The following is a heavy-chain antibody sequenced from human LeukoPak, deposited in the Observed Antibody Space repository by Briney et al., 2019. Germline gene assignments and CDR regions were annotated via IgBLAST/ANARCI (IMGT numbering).Heavy chain of an antibody. D-gene: IGHD1-26*01. CDR2: IYYSGST. J-gene: IGHJ4*02. CDR1: GGSISSYY. CDR3: AYSGSYGHLGY. Sequence: SETLSLTCTVSGGSISSYYWSWIRQPPGEGLEWIGYIYYSGSTNYNPSLKSRVTISVDTSKNQFSLRLSSVTAADTALYYCAYSGSYGHLGYWGQGIPVTVSS. V-gene: IGHV4-59*08.